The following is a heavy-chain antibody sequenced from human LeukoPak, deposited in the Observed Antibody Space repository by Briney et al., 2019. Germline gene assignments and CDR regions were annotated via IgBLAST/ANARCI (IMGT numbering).Heavy chain of an antibody. CDR3: ARGTDIDY. J-gene: IGHJ4*02. V-gene: IGHV5-51*01. Sequence: GESLKISCKGSGYSSPSHWIVWVRQMPGKGLEWMGIIYPGDSETRYSPSFEGQVTISADKSTYTAYLQWSSLKASDTAMYYCARGTDIDYWGQGTLVTVSS. CDR2: IYPGDSET. CDR1: GYSSPSHW.